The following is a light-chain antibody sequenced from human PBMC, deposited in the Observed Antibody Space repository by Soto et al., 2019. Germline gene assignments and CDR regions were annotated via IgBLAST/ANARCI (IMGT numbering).Light chain of an antibody. CDR1: QSVSSY. Sequence: EILLTQSPGTLSLSPGERATLSCGASQSVSSYLAWYQQIPGKAPRLLTYDASTRATGIPARLSGSGSGKDFTLTISSLEPQDFAVYYCQQRSNRPPGITFGQGTRLEIK. J-gene: IGKJ5*01. V-gene: IGKV3-11*01. CDR2: DAS. CDR3: QQRSNRPPGIT.